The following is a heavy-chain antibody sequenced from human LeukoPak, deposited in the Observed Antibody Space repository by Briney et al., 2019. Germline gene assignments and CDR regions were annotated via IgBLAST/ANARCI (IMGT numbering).Heavy chain of an antibody. CDR2: ISGSGGST. V-gene: IGHV3-23*01. CDR3: ARGNIKFDY. J-gene: IGHJ4*02. Sequence: GGSLRLSCAASGFTFSSYAMSWVRQAPGKGLEWVSAISGSGGSTYYADSVKGRFTISRDNAKNSLFLQMNSLRAEDTAVYFCARGNIKFDYWGRGTLVTVSS. CDR1: GFTFSSYA.